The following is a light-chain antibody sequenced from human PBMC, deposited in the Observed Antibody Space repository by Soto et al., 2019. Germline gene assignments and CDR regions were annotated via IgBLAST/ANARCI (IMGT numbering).Light chain of an antibody. J-gene: IGKJ5*01. Sequence: EIVLTQSPATLSLSPGERATLSCRASQSVSSYLAWYQQKPGQAPRLLIYDASNRYTGIPARFRGSGSGTDFTLTISSLEPEDFAVYYCQQRSNWPPSFGQGTRLEIK. CDR2: DAS. CDR3: QQRSNWPPS. CDR1: QSVSSY. V-gene: IGKV3-11*01.